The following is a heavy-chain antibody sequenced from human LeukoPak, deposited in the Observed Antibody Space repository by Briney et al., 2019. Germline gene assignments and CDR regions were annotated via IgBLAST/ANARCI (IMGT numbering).Heavy chain of an antibody. J-gene: IGHJ6*02. CDR3: ARDGKHIAVPGVRYPMDV. CDR1: GYTLSSFA. V-gene: IGHV1-3*01. CDR2: INAANGNA. Sequence: ASVKVSCKASGYTLSSFAMHWVRQAPGQRLKWMGRINAANGNAEYSQKFQGRVIVTTDTSANTVYMELSSLRSEDTAVYYCARDGKHIAVPGVRYPMDVWGQGTAVTVSS. D-gene: IGHD6-19*01.